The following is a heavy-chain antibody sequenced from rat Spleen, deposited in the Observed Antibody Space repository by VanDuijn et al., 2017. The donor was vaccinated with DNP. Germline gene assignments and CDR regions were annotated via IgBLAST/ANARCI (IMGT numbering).Heavy chain of an antibody. D-gene: IGHD1-11*01. CDR2: ISSGGST. J-gene: IGHJ1*01. CDR3: TREGDMGYMDA. Sequence: QVQLKESGPGLVQPSQTLSLTCTVSGFPLTSYGVSWVRQPPGKGLEWIAAISSGGSTYYNSALKSRLSISRDTSKSQVFLKMNSQQSEDTAMFVWTREGDMGYMDAWGQGTMVTVSS. V-gene: IGHV2S12*01. CDR1: GFPLTSYG.